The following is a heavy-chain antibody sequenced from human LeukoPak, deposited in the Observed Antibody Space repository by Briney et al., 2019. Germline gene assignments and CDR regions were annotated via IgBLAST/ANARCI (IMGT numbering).Heavy chain of an antibody. V-gene: IGHV1-69*05. CDR3: ARVPYHLEYSSSSFGYYFDY. CDR1: GGTFSSYA. CDR2: IIPIFGTA. Sequence: GASVKVSCKASGGTFSSYAISWVRQAPGQGLEWMGGIIPIFGTANYAQKFQGRVTITTDESTSTAYMELSSLRSEDTAVYYCARVPYHLEYSSSSFGYYFDYWGQGTLVTVSS. D-gene: IGHD6-6*01. J-gene: IGHJ4*02.